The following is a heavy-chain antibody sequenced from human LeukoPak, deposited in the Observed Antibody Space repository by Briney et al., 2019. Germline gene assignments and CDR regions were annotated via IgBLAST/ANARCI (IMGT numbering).Heavy chain of an antibody. J-gene: IGHJ4*02. D-gene: IGHD3-10*01. CDR2: ISSTSRNI. V-gene: IGHV3-48*04. Sequence: GGSLRLSCSASGFTFSSFSMFWVRQAPGKGLEWLSYISSTSRNIYYADSVKGRFTVSRDNAKNSLFLQMNSLRAEDTAIYYCARERRGSGDYWGQGTLVTVSS. CDR3: ARERRGSGDY. CDR1: GFTFSSFS.